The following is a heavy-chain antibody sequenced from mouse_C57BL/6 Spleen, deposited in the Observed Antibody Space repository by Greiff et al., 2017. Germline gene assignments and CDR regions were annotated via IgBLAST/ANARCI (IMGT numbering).Heavy chain of an antibody. J-gene: IGHJ2*01. V-gene: IGHV1-53*01. D-gene: IGHD1-1*01. CDR1: GYTFTTYW. Sequence: QVQLQQPGPELVKPGASVKLSCKASGYTFTTYWLHWVKQRPGQGLEWIGNINPCPGGPNYNETFKSKATLTVDKSSSPAYRQLSSLTSEDSAGSYCARGGDYGRPVDYWGQGTTRTVSA. CDR3: ARGGDYGRPVDY. CDR2: INPCPGGP.